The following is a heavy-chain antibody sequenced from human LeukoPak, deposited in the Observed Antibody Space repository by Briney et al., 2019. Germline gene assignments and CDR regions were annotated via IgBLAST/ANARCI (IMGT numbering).Heavy chain of an antibody. CDR2: ISAYNGNT. CDR3: ARGGDYYDSSGYHPFDY. D-gene: IGHD3-22*01. J-gene: IGHJ4*02. V-gene: IGHV1-18*01. Sequence: ASVRVSCTASGYTFTSYGISWVRQAPGQGLEWMGWISAYNGNTNYAQKLQGRVTMTTDTSTSTAYMELRSLRSDDTAVYYCARGGDYYDSSGYHPFDYWGQGTLVTVSS. CDR1: GYTFTSYG.